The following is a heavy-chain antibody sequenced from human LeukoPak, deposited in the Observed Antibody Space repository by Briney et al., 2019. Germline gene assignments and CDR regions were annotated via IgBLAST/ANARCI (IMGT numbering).Heavy chain of an antibody. CDR2: IYHSGST. CDR3: ARGVVTFDY. D-gene: IGHD2-21*02. J-gene: IGHJ4*02. Sequence: SETLSLTCAVSGGSISSGGYSWSWIRQPPGKGLEWIGYIYHSGSTYYNPSLKSRVTISVDTSKNQFSLKLSSVTAADTAVYYCARGVVTFDYWGQGTLVTVSS. V-gene: IGHV4-30-2*01. CDR1: GGSISSGGYS.